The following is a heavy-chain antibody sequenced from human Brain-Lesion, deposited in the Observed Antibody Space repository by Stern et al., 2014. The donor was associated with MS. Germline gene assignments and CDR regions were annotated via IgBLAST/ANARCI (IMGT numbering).Heavy chain of an antibody. CDR2: VNNDGRRT. CDR1: GFTFSNYW. J-gene: IGHJ5*01. V-gene: IGHV3-74*01. Sequence: EVQLVESWGGLVQPGGSLRLSCAASGFTFSNYWMHWVRQAPGQGLVWVSRVNNDGRRTSYADSVKGRFTMSRDNAKNTLYLQMNSLRVEDTAIYYCARGERWFDSWGQGTLVTVSS. CDR3: ARGERWFDS.